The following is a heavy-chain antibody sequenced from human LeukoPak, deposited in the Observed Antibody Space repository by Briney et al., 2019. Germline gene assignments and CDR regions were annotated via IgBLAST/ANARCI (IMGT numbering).Heavy chain of an antibody. CDR3: ARVLSGSLDY. CDR2: IFNDGIT. J-gene: IGHJ4*02. D-gene: IGHD1-26*01. CDR1: GPTVSSEY. Sequence: GGSLRLSCAASGPTVSSEYMSWVRQAPGQGLEWVSVIFNDGITYYADSVKGRFTISRDNSENTPFLHMDSLRAADTAVYFCARVLSGSLDYWGQGTLVTVSS. V-gene: IGHV3-53*01.